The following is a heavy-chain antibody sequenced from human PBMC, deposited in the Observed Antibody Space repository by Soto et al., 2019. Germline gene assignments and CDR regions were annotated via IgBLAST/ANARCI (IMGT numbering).Heavy chain of an antibody. J-gene: IGHJ4*02. CDR3: AMYYYDSRGSLNY. V-gene: IGHV1-69*02. Sequence: QVQLVQSGAEVKKPGSSVKVSCKASGGTFSSYTISWVRQAPGQGLEWMGRIIPILGIANYAQKFQGRVTITADKSTSTAYMELSSLRSEDTAVYYCAMYYYDSRGSLNYWGQGTLVTVSS. CDR1: GGTFSSYT. CDR2: IIPILGIA. D-gene: IGHD3-22*01.